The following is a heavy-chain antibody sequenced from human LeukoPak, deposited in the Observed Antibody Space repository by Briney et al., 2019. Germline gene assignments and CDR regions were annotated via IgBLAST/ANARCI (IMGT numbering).Heavy chain of an antibody. D-gene: IGHD2-15*01. V-gene: IGHV3-23*01. J-gene: IGHJ5*02. CDR3: AKGYGNGHGA. CDR2: ISGSGAST. CDR1: GCTFSSYA. Sequence: GGSLRLSCVASGCTFSSYAFNWVRQTPGKGLEWVSTISGSGASTYYADAVRGRFTISRDNSRNTLQLQMNSLRAEDTAVYYCAKGYGNGHGAWGQGTLVTVSS.